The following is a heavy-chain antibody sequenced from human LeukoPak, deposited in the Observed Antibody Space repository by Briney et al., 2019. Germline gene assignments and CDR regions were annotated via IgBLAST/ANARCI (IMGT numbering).Heavy chain of an antibody. J-gene: IGHJ4*02. D-gene: IGHD3-16*02. V-gene: IGHV3-23*01. CDR2: ISGSGGST. CDR3: ARDLRLRLGELSLSRSYYFDY. Sequence: GGSLRLSCAASGFTFSSYAMSWVRQAPGKGLEWVSAISGSGGSTYYADSVKGRFTISRDNSKNTLYLQMNSLRAEDTAVYYCARDLRLRLGELSLSRSYYFDYWGQGTLVTVSS. CDR1: GFTFSSYA.